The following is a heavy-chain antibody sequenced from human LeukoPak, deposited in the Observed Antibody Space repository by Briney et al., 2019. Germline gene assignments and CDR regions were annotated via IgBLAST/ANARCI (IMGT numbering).Heavy chain of an antibody. CDR3: ARTRSGGSCYYYYYGMDV. V-gene: IGHV1-18*01. Sequence: ASVKVSCKASGYTFTSYGISWVRQAPGQGLEWMGWISAYNGNTNYAQKLQGRVTMTTDTSTSTAYMELRSLRSDDTAVYYCARTRSGGSCYYYYYGMDVWGQGTTVTVSS. J-gene: IGHJ6*02. CDR1: GYTFTSYG. CDR2: ISAYNGNT. D-gene: IGHD2-15*01.